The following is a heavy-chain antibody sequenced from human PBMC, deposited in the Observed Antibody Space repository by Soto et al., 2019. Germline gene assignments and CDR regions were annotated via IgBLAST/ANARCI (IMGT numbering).Heavy chain of an antibody. D-gene: IGHD6-13*01. CDR1: GFTFSSYG. V-gene: IGHV3-30*18. J-gene: IGHJ6*02. CDR2: ISYDGSNK. Sequence: GVSLRLSCAASGFTFSSYGMHWVRQAPGKGLEWVAVISYDGSNKYYADSVKGRFTISRDNSKNTLYLQMNSLRAEDTAVYYCAKEWGWQQLRVYYYYGMDVWGQGTTVTVSS. CDR3: AKEWGWQQLRVYYYYGMDV.